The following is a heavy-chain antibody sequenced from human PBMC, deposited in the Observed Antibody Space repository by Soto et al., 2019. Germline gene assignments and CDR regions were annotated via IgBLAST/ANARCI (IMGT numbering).Heavy chain of an antibody. CDR3: ARDYGSGDYYYYGMDV. CDR2: IDYSGST. Sequence: PSETLSLTCTVSGGSISSGDYYLIWIRQPPGKGLEWIGYIDYSGSTYYNPSLRSRVTISVDPSKNQFALKLSSVTAADTAVYYCARDYGSGDYYYYGMDVWGQGTTVTVSS. CDR1: GGSISSGDYY. J-gene: IGHJ6*02. D-gene: IGHD3-10*01. V-gene: IGHV4-30-4*01.